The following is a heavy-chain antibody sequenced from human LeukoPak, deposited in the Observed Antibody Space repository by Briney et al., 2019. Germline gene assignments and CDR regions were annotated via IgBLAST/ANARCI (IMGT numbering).Heavy chain of an antibody. V-gene: IGHV3-23*01. CDR2: ISGSGGST. CDR1: GFTFSSYA. J-gene: IGHJ4*02. CDR3: ATLYDFWSGYLLY. Sequence: GGSLRLSCAASGFTFSSYAMSWVRQAPGKGLEWVSAISGSGGSTHYADSVRGRFTISRDNSKNTLYLQMNSLRAEDTAVYYCATLYDFWSGYLLYWGQGPLVTVSS. D-gene: IGHD3-3*01.